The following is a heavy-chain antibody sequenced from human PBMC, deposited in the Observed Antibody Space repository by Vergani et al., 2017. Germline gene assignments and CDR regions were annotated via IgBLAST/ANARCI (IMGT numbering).Heavy chain of an antibody. CDR1: GYTFTSYA. J-gene: IGHJ5*02. V-gene: IGHV1-3*01. Sequence: QVQLVQSGAEVKKPGASVKVSCKASGYTFTSYAMHWVRQAPGQRLEWMGWINAGNGNTKYSQKFQGSVTITRDTSASTAYMELSSLRSEDTAVYYCAKGGEDIVVVPAAIGHDWFDPWGQGTLVTVSS. CDR2: INAGNGNT. D-gene: IGHD2-2*01. CDR3: AKGGEDIVVVPAAIGHDWFDP.